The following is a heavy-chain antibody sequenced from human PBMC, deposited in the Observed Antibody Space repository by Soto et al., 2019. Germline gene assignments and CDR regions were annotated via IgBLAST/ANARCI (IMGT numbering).Heavy chain of an antibody. CDR2: ISAYNGNT. CDR3: ARDCLSSWYLYYYYGMDV. J-gene: IGHJ6*02. Sequence: GASVKVSCKASGYTFTSYGSSWVRQAPGQGLEWMGWISAYNGNTNYAQKLQGRVTMTTDTSTSTAYMELRSLRSDDTAVYYCARDCLSSWYLYYYYGMDVWGQGTTVTVSS. CDR1: GYTFTSYG. D-gene: IGHD6-13*01. V-gene: IGHV1-18*01.